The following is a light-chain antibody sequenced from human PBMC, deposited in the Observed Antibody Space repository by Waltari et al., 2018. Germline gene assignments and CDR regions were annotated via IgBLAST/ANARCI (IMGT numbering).Light chain of an antibody. CDR2: GAP. V-gene: IGLV1-40*01. J-gene: IGLJ2*01. CDR1: SPNIGAGND. CDR3: QSFDSNLNGGVL. Sequence: QSVLTQPPSVSGAPGQRVTISCTGSSPNIGAGNDVHWYQHLPGTAPKLLIHGAPYLPSWVPDRFSCSKSGTTASLAITGLRAEDEGDYYCQSFDSNLNGGVLFGGGTKLTVL.